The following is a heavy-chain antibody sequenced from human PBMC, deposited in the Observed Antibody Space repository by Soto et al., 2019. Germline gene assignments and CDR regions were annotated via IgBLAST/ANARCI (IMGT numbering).Heavy chain of an antibody. CDR3: ARGSRRYYDFWSGYQRRRPHDGDLVGYGMDV. CDR2: IYYRGST. J-gene: IGHJ6*02. V-gene: IGHV4-31*03. Sequence: SETLSLTCTVSGVCTSSGGYYWSWTRQPPGKCLEWIGYIYYRGSTSYNPSLKSRVTISVDTSKNQFSLKLSSVTAADTAVYYCARGSRRYYDFWSGYQRRRPHDGDLVGYGMDVCGQGTTVTVSS. CDR1: GVCTSSGGYY. D-gene: IGHD3-3*01.